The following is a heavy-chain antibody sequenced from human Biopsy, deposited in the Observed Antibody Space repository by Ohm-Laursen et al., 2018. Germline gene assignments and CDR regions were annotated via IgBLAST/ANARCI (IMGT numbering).Heavy chain of an antibody. CDR3: AKDRYNYTPIGGFSMDV. CDR1: GFTFNNYG. CDR2: IFYDGSNT. V-gene: IGHV3-30*18. D-gene: IGHD5-18*01. J-gene: IGHJ6*02. Sequence: SLSLSCAASGFTFNNYGMRWVRQAPGTGLERVAFIFYDGSNTYYADSVKGRFIISRDNSRDTLYLQMSSLRAADTAVYYCAKDRYNYTPIGGFSMDVWDQGTTVTVSS.